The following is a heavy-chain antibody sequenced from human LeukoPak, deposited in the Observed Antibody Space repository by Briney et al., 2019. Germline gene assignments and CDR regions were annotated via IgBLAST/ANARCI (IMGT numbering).Heavy chain of an antibody. Sequence: GGSLRLSCAASGFTFSSYAMSWVRQAPGKGLEWVSNISGGGISGGNTYYADSVKGRFTISRDNSKNTLYLQMNSLRAEDTAVYYCAKDTVAAVAVPYWGQGTLVTVSS. CDR2: ISGGGISGGNT. CDR1: GFTFSSYA. D-gene: IGHD6-19*01. CDR3: AKDTVAAVAVPY. V-gene: IGHV3-23*01. J-gene: IGHJ4*02.